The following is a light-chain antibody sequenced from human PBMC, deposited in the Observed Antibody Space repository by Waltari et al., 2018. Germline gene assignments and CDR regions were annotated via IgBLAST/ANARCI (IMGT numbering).Light chain of an antibody. CDR2: TDD. Sequence: SVLTQPPSASGAPGQRVTISCSGSSSTIVSHYVYWYQQLPGTAPQLLIYTDDQRAAGVPDRVSASKSGTSASLAISGLRSEDEADYYCAAWDDSPSGHVVFGGGTKLTVL. J-gene: IGLJ2*01. CDR3: AAWDDSPSGHVV. CDR1: SSTIVSHY. V-gene: IGLV1-47*02.